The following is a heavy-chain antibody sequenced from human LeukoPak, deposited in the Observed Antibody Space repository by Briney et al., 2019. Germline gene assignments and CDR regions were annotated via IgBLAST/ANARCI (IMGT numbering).Heavy chain of an antibody. CDR3: AKDESGWDYFDY. V-gene: IGHV3-23*01. Sequence: PEGSLRLSCAASGFTFSSYAMSWVRQAPGKGLEWVSAISGSGGSTYYADSVKGRFTISRDSSKNTLYLQMNSLRAEDTAVYYYAKDESGWDYFDYWGQGTLVTVSS. D-gene: IGHD6-19*01. CDR1: GFTFSSYA. J-gene: IGHJ4*02. CDR2: ISGSGGST.